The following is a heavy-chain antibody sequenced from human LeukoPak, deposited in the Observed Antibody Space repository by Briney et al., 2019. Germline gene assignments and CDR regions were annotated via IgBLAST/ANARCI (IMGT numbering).Heavy chain of an antibody. CDR1: GYTFTSYG. CDR2: ISAYNGNT. J-gene: IGHJ4*02. V-gene: IGHV1-18*01. Sequence: ASVKVSCKASGYTFTSYGISWVRQAPGQGLEWMGWISAYNGNTNYAQKLQGRVTMTTDTSTSTDYMELRSLRSDDTAVYYCASGGSGWYSMDYWGQGTLVTVSS. D-gene: IGHD6-19*01. CDR3: ASGGSGWYSMDY.